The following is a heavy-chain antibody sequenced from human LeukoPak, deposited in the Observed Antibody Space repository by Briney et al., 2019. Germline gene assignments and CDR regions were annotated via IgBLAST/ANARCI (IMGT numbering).Heavy chain of an antibody. D-gene: IGHD3-22*01. CDR2: INHSGST. J-gene: IGHJ3*02. CDR1: GGSFSGYY. CDR3: ASLENSGYTNAFET. V-gene: IGHV4-34*01. Sequence: PSETLSLACAVYGGSFSGYYWSWIRQPPGKGLEWIGEINHSGSTNYNPSLKSRLTMSVDTSKNQFSLKLTGLTAADTAVYYCASLENSGYTNAFETWGQGTPVVVSS.